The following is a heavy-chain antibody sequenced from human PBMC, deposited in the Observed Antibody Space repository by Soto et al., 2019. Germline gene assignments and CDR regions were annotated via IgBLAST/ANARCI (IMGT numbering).Heavy chain of an antibody. J-gene: IGHJ4*02. Sequence: QVQLQESGPGLVKPSETLSLTCTVSGGSISSYYWSWIRQHPGKGLEWIGYIYYSGSTNYNPSLTSRVTISVYPSKHQLSLKLSSVTAADTAVYYCARRYGYSFDYWGQGTLVTVSS. CDR1: GGSISSYY. CDR2: IYYSGST. D-gene: IGHD5-18*01. V-gene: IGHV4-59*08. CDR3: ARRYGYSFDY.